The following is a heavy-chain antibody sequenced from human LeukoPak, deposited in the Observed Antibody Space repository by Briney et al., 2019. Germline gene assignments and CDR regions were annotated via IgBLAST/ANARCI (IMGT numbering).Heavy chain of an antibody. Sequence: GGSLRLSCAASGLTFSSYAMRWVRQAPGRGLEWVSTISGSGGSTNYADSVKGRFTISRDNAKNSLYLQMNSLRPEDTAVYYCTRHPAEGDYWCQGTLVTVSS. J-gene: IGHJ4*02. CDR3: TRHPAEGDY. V-gene: IGHV3-23*01. D-gene: IGHD2-15*01. CDR1: GLTFSSYA. CDR2: ISGSGGST.